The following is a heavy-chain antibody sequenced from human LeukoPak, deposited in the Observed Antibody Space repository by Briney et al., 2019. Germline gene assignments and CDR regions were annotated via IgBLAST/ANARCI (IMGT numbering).Heavy chain of an antibody. Sequence: ASVKVSCKASGYTLTDYYIHWVRQAPGQGLEWLGWINPNSGGTKYAQKFQGRVTMTRGPSTSTAYMELSRLKSDDTAVYYCARPQLLSPFDIWGQGTMVTVSS. CDR2: INPNSGGT. V-gene: IGHV1-2*02. CDR3: ARPQLLSPFDI. CDR1: GYTLTDYY. J-gene: IGHJ3*02. D-gene: IGHD2-2*01.